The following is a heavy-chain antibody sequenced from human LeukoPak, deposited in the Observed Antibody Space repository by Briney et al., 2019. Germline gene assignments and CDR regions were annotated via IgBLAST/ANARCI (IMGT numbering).Heavy chain of an antibody. CDR2: IKQDGSEK. V-gene: IGHV3-7*01. CDR3: ARDTRGGGSFD. J-gene: IGHJ4*02. Sequence: GGSLRLSCVASGITFSSYWMSWLRQGPGKGLDWVANIKQDGSEKYYVDSVKGRFTISRDNAKNSLYLQMNSLRAEDTAVYYCARDTRGGGSFDWGQGTLVTVSS. CDR1: GITFSSYW. D-gene: IGHD2-15*01.